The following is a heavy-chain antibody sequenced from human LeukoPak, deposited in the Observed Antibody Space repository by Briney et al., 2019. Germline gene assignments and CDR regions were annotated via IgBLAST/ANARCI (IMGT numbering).Heavy chain of an antibody. CDR3: ARDGDYYDSSGYYSEYYGMDV. CDR1: GYTFTSYA. V-gene: IGHV1-3*01. CDR2: INAGNGNT. J-gene: IGHJ6*02. D-gene: IGHD3-22*01. Sequence: ASVKVSCKASGYTFTSYAMHWVRQAPGQRLEWMGWINAGNGNTKYSQKFQGRVTITRDTSASTAYMELSSLRSEDTAVYYCARDGDYYDSSGYYSEYYGMDVWGQGTTVTVSS.